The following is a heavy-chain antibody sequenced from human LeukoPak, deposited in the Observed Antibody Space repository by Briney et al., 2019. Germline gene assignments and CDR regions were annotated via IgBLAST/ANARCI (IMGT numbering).Heavy chain of an antibody. D-gene: IGHD6-19*01. CDR2: ISGSGGST. CDR3: AKVPTFQWLVPDY. V-gene: IGHV3-23*01. J-gene: IGHJ4*02. CDR1: GFTFSSYA. Sequence: QTGGSLRLSCAASGFTFSSYAMSWVRQAPGKGLEWVSAISGSGGSTYYADSVKGRFTISRDNSKNTLYLQMNSLRAEDTAVYYCAKVPTFQWLVPDYWGQGTLVTVSS.